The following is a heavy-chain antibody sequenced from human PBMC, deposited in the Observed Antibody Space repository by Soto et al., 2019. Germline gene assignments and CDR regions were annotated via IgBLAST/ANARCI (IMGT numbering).Heavy chain of an antibody. V-gene: IGHV4-39*01. J-gene: IGHJ5*02. D-gene: IGHD6-13*01. CDR3: ARHLKGSWYPDWFDP. CDR2: IYYSGST. CDR1: GGSISSSSYY. Sequence: SETLSLTCTVSGGSISSSSYYWGWIRQPPGKGLEWIGSIYYSGSTYYNPSLKSRVTISVDTSKNQFSLKLSSVTAADTAVYYCARHLKGSWYPDWFDPWGQGTLVTVSS.